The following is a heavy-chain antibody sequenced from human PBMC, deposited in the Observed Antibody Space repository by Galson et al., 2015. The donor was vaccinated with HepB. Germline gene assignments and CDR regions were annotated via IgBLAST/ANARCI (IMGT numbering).Heavy chain of an antibody. CDR3: AIMYRPSSYNSGGFLPY. V-gene: IGHV3-64D*06. CDR2: IDTYGVST. Sequence: SLRLSCAASGFSFNRNDMSWVRQTPGMGLDYVSGIDTYGVSTYYADSVKGRFTISRDDSKDTLYLHLSSLRPEDTALYYCAIMYRPSSYNSGGFLPYWGQGTLVTVSS. D-gene: IGHD3-22*01. J-gene: IGHJ4*02. CDR1: GFSFNRND.